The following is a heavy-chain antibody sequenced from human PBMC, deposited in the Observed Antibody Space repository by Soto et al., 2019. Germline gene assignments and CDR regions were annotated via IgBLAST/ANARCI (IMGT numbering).Heavy chain of an antibody. J-gene: IGHJ5*02. Sequence: PGRSLRLSCAASGFTCSSYGMHWVRQAPGKGLEWVAVISYDGSNKYYADSVKGRFTISRDNSKNTLYLQMNSLRAEDTAVYYCARVKGSGYHNWFDPWGQGTLVTVSS. CDR2: ISYDGSNK. CDR3: ARVKGSGYHNWFDP. V-gene: IGHV3-30*03. CDR1: GFTCSSYG. D-gene: IGHD3-22*01.